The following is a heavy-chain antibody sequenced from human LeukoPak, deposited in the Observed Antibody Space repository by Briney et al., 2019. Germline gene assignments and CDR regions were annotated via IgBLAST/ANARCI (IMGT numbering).Heavy chain of an antibody. Sequence: SETLSLTCTVSGGSISSYYWSWIRQPAGKGLEWIGRIYTSGSTNYNPSLKSRVTMSVDTSTNQFSLKLSSVTAADTAVYYCASSIGDFWSGYPTGFDPWGQGTLVTVSS. V-gene: IGHV4-4*07. CDR1: GGSISSYY. CDR2: IYTSGST. D-gene: IGHD3-3*01. J-gene: IGHJ5*02. CDR3: ASSIGDFWSGYPTGFDP.